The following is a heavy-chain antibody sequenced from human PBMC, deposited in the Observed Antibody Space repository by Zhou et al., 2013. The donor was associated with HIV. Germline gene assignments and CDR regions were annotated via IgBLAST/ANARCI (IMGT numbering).Heavy chain of an antibody. CDR2: IIPFFRTP. V-gene: IGHV1-69*13. J-gene: IGHJ4*02. CDR3: ARCYYDSSSCDY. D-gene: IGHD3-22*01. Sequence: QVQLVQSGTEMTRPGASVKVSCKASGSTSMSYGISWVRQAPGQGLEWMGGIIPFFRTPNYAQKFQGRVTVTADESTSTAYMDLSSLRSEDTAVYYCARCYYDSSSCDYWGQGTLVTVSS. CDR1: GSTSMSYG.